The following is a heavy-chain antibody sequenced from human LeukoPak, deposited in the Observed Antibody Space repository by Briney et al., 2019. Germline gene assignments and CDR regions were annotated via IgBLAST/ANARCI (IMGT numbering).Heavy chain of an antibody. Sequence: PAGSLRLSCAASGFTFSSYAMSWVRPAPGQGLEWVSAISGSGGSTYYADSVKGRFTISRDNSKNTLYLQMNSLRTEDTAVYYCAKDRVGDPDYYYMDVWGKGTTVTVSS. V-gene: IGHV3-23*01. CDR3: AKDRVGDPDYYYMDV. D-gene: IGHD2-15*01. CDR2: ISGSGGST. J-gene: IGHJ6*03. CDR1: GFTFSSYA.